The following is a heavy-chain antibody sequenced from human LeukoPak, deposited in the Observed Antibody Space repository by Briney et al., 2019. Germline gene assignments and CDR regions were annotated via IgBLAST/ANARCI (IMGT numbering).Heavy chain of an antibody. CDR2: ISYDGSNN. J-gene: IGHJ3*02. V-gene: IGHV3-30*04. Sequence: GGSLRLSCAASGFTCSSYAMHWVRQASGKGLEWVAVISYDGSNNYYADSVRGRFTISRDNSKNTLYLQMNSLKTEDTAVYYCTTRRPAAFDIWGQPTMVTVSS. CDR1: GFTCSSYA. CDR3: TTRRPAAFDI.